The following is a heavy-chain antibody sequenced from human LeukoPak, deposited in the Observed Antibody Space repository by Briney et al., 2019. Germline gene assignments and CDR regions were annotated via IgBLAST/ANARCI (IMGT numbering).Heavy chain of an antibody. CDR2: IYTSGSTNYT. D-gene: IGHD6-13*01. J-gene: IGHJ4*02. V-gene: IGHV4-4*07. CDR3: ARGRSSSWTDVDY. CDR1: GGSISSHY. Sequence: SETLSLTCTVSGGSISSHYWSWIRQPAGKGLEWIGRIYTSGSTNYTNYNPSLKSRVTMSVDTSKNQFSLQLSSVTAADTAVYYCARGRSSSWTDVDYWGQGTLVTVSS.